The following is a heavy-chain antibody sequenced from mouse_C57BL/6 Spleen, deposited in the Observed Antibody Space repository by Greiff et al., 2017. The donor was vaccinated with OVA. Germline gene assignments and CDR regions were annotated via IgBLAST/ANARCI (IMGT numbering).Heavy chain of an antibody. J-gene: IGHJ2*01. Sequence: EVKLLESGGGLVQPGGSMKLSCVASGFTFSNYWMNWVRQSPEKGLEWVAQIRLKSDNYATHYAESVKGRFTISRDDSKSSVYLQMNNLRAEDTGIYYCTGPWDGDYWGQGTTLTVSS. CDR3: TGPWDGDY. D-gene: IGHD4-1*01. CDR2: IRLKSDNYAT. V-gene: IGHV6-3*01. CDR1: GFTFSNYW.